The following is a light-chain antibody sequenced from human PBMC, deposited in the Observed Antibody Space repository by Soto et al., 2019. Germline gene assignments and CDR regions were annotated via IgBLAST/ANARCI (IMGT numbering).Light chain of an antibody. CDR2: GAS. V-gene: IGKV3-15*01. CDR1: QSVSNN. Sequence: EIVLTQSPGTLSLSPGERATLSCRASQSVSNNFLAWYQQKPGQAPRLLIYGASTRATGIPARFSGSGSGTEFTLTINSLQSEDFAVDYCQQYYNWPPYTFGGGTKVEIK. J-gene: IGKJ4*01. CDR3: QQYYNWPPYT.